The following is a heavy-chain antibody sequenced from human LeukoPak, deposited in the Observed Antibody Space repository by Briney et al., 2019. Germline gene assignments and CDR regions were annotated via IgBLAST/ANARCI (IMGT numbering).Heavy chain of an antibody. V-gene: IGHV3-23*01. Sequence: GGSLRLSCEASGFTFGAYGWTYIRQAPGKGLEWVSGITGSSTWTYYADSVRGRFTISRDNSKNTLHLQMNNLTADDTAIYYCWRELVSLGTGYFDLWGRGTLVTVSS. CDR2: ITGSSTWT. CDR3: WRELVSLGTGYFDL. D-gene: IGHD7-27*01. CDR1: GFTFGAYG. J-gene: IGHJ2*01.